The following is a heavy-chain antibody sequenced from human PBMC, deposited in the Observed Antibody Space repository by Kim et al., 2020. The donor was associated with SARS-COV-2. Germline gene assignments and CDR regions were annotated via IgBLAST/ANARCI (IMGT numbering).Heavy chain of an antibody. J-gene: IGHJ3*02. D-gene: IGHD3-3*01. CDR2: ISWNSGNI. V-gene: IGHV3-9*01. Sequence: GGSLRLSCAASGFTFDDYAMHWVRQAPGKGLEWVSGISWNSGNIGYADSVKGRFTISRDNAKNSLYLQMNSLRAEDTALYYCAKGELRFLEWLLYSNDAFDIWGQGTMVTVSS. CDR3: AKGELRFLEWLLYSNDAFDI. CDR1: GFTFDDYA.